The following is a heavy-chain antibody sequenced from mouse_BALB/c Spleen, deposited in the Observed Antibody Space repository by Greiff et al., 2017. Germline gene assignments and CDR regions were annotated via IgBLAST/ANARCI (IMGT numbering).Heavy chain of an antibody. CDR2: INPYNDGT. CDR3: AKERDYYAMDY. V-gene: IGHV1-14*01. J-gene: IGHJ4*01. Sequence: VHVKQSGPELVKPGASVKMSCKASGYTFTSYVMHWVKQKPGQGLEWIGYINPYNDGTKYNEKFKGKATLTSDKSSSTAYMELSSLTSEDSAVYYCAKERDYYAMDYWGQGTSVTVSS. CDR1: GYTFTSYV.